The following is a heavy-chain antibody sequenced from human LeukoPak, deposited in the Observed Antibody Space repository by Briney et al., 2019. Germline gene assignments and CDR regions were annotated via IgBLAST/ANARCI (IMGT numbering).Heavy chain of an antibody. CDR3: ARDLRGYEGY. V-gene: IGHV1-8*03. CDR2: MNPNSGNA. Sequence: ASVKVSCKASGYTFTSYDINWVRQATGQGPEWMGWMNPNSGNAGYAQKFQGRVTITRNTSISTAYMELSSLRSEDTAVYYCARDLRGYEGYWGQGTLVTVSS. D-gene: IGHD5-12*01. J-gene: IGHJ4*02. CDR1: GYTFTSYD.